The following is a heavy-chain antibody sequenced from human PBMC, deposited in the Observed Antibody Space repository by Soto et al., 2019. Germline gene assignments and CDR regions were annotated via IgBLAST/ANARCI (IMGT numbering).Heavy chain of an antibody. CDR2: IYFRGNT. J-gene: IGHJ4*02. CDR3: PRPEGLATISYYFDC. D-gene: IGHD3-9*01. V-gene: IGHV4-39*01. Sequence: QLQLQESGPGLVKPSETLSLTCSVSGDSIHSDKYYWSWIRQPPGKGLEWLGSIYFRGNTYYNPTLQTRSTISLDNSQSQFSLKLISVTAAASAVYFCPRPEGLATISYYFDCRGQGALVTVSS. CDR1: GDSIHSDKYY.